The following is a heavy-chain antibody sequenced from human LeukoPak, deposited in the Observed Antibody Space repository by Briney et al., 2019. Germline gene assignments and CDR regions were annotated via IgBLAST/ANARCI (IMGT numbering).Heavy chain of an antibody. CDR1: GFTFSSYG. Sequence: GGSLRLSCAASGFTFSSYGMSWVRQAPGKGLEWVSAISGSGGSTYYADSVKGRFTISRDNSKNTLYLQMNSLRAEDTAVYYRATEGLRWSLDYWGQGTLVTVSS. V-gene: IGHV3-23*01. CDR2: ISGSGGST. J-gene: IGHJ4*02. CDR3: ATEGLRWSLDY. D-gene: IGHD4-23*01.